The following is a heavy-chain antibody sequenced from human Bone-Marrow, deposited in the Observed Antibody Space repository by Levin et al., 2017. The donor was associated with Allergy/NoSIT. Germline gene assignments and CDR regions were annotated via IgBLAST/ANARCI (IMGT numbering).Heavy chain of an antibody. CDR2: MKSKGSGGTT. V-gene: IGHV3-15*01. D-gene: IGHD1-26*01. CDR3: AWHHTTNYYMDV. CDR1: GFTFSDAW. Sequence: MAGGSLRLSCAGSGFTFSDAWMSWVRQAPGKGLEWVGRMKSKGSGGTTDYAAPVKGRFSISRDDSKNTLYLQMNSMKTEDTAVYYCAWHHTTNYYMDVWGKGTTVTVSS. J-gene: IGHJ6*03.